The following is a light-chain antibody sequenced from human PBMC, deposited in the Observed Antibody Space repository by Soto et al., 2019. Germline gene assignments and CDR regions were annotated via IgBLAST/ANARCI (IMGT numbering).Light chain of an antibody. CDR2: DAS. J-gene: IGKJ4*01. Sequence: EIVLTQSPDTLSLSPGDRATLSCRASQSISSYLAWYQQKPGQSPRLLIYDASNRATGIPARFSGSGSGTDFTLTISSLEPEDFGVYYCQQYNNWPRATFGGGTKVDIK. CDR3: QQYNNWPRAT. V-gene: IGKV3-11*01. CDR1: QSISSY.